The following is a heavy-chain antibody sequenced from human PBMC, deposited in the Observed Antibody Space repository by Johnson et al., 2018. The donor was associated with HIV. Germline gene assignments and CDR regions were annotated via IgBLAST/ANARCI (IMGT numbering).Heavy chain of an antibody. Sequence: QVQLVESGGGVVQPGGSLRLSCAASGFTFSSYGMHWVRQAPGKGLEWVAFIRYDGSNKFYADSVKGRFTISRDKTKKTLYLQMNSLRVEDTAVYYCARAANVVLPAGTFDIWGQGTMVTVSS. V-gene: IGHV3-30*02. D-gene: IGHD2-2*01. CDR3: ARAANVVLPAGTFDI. CDR1: GFTFSSYG. J-gene: IGHJ3*02. CDR2: IRYDGSNK.